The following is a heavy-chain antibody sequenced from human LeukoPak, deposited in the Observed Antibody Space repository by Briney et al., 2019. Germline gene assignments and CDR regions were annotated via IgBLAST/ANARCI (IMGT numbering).Heavy chain of an antibody. V-gene: IGHV1-69*13. D-gene: IGHD3-22*01. CDR3: ARDRYYDSSGYFDY. CDR2: IIPIFGTA. J-gene: IGHJ4*02. Sequence: SVKVSCKASGGTFSSYAISWVRQAPGQGLEWMGGIIPIFGTANYAQKFQGRVTITADESTSTAYMGLSSLRSEDTAVYYCARDRYYDSSGYFDYWGQGTLVTVSS. CDR1: GGTFSSYA.